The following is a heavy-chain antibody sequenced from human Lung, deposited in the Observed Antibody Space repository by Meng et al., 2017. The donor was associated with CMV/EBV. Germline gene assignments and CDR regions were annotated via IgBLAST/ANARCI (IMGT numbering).Heavy chain of an antibody. CDR2: MNPNSGNT. CDR3: ARNPYSSPGPPSPHVHYYYYGMDV. V-gene: IGHV1-8*01. J-gene: IGHJ6*02. CDR1: GYTFTSYD. D-gene: IGHD6-13*01. Sequence: ASXXVSXKASGYTFTSYDINWVRQATGQGLEWMGWMNPNSGNTGYAQKFQGRVTMTRNTSISTAYMELSSLRSEDTAMYYCARNPYSSPGPPSPHVHYYYYGMDVWXQGPTVTVSS.